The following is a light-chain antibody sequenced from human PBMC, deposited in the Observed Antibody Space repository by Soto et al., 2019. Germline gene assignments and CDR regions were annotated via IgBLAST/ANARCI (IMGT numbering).Light chain of an antibody. CDR1: QSVSSY. CDR3: QQRSNWPLT. J-gene: IGKJ4*01. V-gene: IGKV3-11*01. Sequence: EIVLTQSPATLSLSPGERATLSCRASQSVSSYFAWYQQKPGQAPRLLIYDASNRATGIPARFSGSGSGTDFKHTISSLEPEDFAVYYCQQRSNWPLTFGGGTKVEIK. CDR2: DAS.